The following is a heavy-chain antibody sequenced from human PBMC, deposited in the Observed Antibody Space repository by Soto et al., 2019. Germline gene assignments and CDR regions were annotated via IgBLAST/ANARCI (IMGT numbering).Heavy chain of an antibody. CDR2: INPSGGST. Sequence: ASVKVSCKASGYTFTSYYMHWVRQAPGQGLEWMGIINPSGGSTSYAQKFQGRVTMTRDTSTSTVYMELSSLRPEDTAVYYCARDLNLNYYDSSGQYYGMDVWGQGTTVTVSS. J-gene: IGHJ6*02. CDR3: ARDLNLNYYDSSGQYYGMDV. CDR1: GYTFTSYY. V-gene: IGHV1-46*01. D-gene: IGHD3-22*01.